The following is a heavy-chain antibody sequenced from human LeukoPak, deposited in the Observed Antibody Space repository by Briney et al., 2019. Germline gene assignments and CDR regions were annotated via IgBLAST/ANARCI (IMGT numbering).Heavy chain of an antibody. CDR1: GFIFNNYG. CDR3: AKGSSGYFADL. J-gene: IGHJ5*02. CDR2: ISNDGGGT. D-gene: IGHD3-22*01. Sequence: GGSLRLSSAASGFIFNNYGLIWVRQAPGKGLEWVSAISNDGGGTQYADFVEGRFTISRDNSKNTLFLQMSSLRAEDTALYYCAKGSSGYFADLWGQGTLVTVSS. V-gene: IGHV3-23*01.